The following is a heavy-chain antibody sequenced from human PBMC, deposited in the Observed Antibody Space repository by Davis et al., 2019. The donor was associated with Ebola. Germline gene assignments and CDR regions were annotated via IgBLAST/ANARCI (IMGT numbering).Heavy chain of an antibody. V-gene: IGHV3-48*02. CDR2: ISSSSSTI. CDR3: ARSTDFWSGYYTETTPTSLDY. Sequence: PGGSLRLSCAASGFTFSSYSMNWVRQAPGKGLEWVSYISSSSSTIYYADSVKGRFTISRGNAKNSLYLQMNSLRDEDTAVYYCARSTDFWSGYYTETTPTSLDYWGQGTLVTVSS. CDR1: GFTFSSYS. D-gene: IGHD3-3*01. J-gene: IGHJ4*02.